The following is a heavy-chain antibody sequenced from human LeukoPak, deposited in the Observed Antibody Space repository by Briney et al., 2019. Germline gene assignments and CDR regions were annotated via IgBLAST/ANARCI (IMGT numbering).Heavy chain of an antibody. CDR2: IRSSSSYI. CDR1: GFIFSSYS. D-gene: IGHD1-20*01. J-gene: IGHJ5*02. CDR3: ARERGITASADWFDP. V-gene: IGHV3-21*01. Sequence: GGSLRLSCAASGFIFSSYSMNWVRQAPGKGLEWVSSIRSSSSYIYYAESVKGRFTISRDNANNSMYLQMNSLRAEDTAVYYCARERGITASADWFDPWGRGTLVTVSP.